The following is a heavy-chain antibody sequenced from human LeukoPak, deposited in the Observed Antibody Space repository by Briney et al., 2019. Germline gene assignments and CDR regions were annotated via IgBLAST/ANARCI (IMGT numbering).Heavy chain of an antibody. D-gene: IGHD3-10*01. CDR2: IYYSGST. V-gene: IGHV4-59*01. J-gene: IGHJ4*02. Sequence: EFIGYIYYSGSTNYNPSLKSRVTISVDTSKNQFSLKLSSVTAADAAVYYCARERFGEFDYWGQGTLVTVSS. CDR3: ARERFGEFDY.